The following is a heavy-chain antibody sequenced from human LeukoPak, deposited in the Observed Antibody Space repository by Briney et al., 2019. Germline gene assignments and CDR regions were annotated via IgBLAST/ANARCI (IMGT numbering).Heavy chain of an antibody. CDR1: GFPFSGYS. V-gene: IGHV3-21*01. D-gene: IGHD6-6*01. CDR3: AREFEYSTSGAGY. J-gene: IGHJ4*02. CDR2: MSILSGIT. Sequence: GGSLRLSCAGSGFPFSGYSMNWVRQTPGKGLEWVSSMSILSGITYYAESVKGRSTVSRDNAKNLLRLQMNSLRVEDTAIYYCAREFEYSTSGAGYWGQGTLVTVSS.